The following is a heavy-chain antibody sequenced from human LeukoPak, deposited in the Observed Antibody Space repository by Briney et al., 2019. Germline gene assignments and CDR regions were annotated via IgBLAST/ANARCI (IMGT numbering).Heavy chain of an antibody. CDR2: ISSSSSTI. J-gene: IGHJ4*02. V-gene: IGHV3-48*02. CDR1: GFNVSTNY. CDR3: ARHEWELLPFAY. Sequence: GGPLRLSCAASGFNVSTNYMNGVRQAPGKGLEWVSYISSSSSTIYYADSVKGRFTISRDNAKNSLYLQMNSLRDEDTAVYYCARHEWELLPFAYWGQGTLVTVSS. D-gene: IGHD1-26*01.